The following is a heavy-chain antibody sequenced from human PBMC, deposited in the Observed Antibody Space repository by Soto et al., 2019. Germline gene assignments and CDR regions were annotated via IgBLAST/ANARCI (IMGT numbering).Heavy chain of an antibody. CDR1: GYTFTSYG. CDR3: VRERKYYYDSSGSQRDY. D-gene: IGHD3-22*01. J-gene: IGHJ4*02. V-gene: IGHV1-18*04. Sequence: QVQLVQSGAEVKKPGASVKVSCKASGYTFTSYGISWVRQAPGQGLEWMGWISAYNGNTNYAQKLQGRVTMTTDTSTSTAYMELRSLRSDDTAVYYCVRERKYYYDSSGSQRDYWGQGTLVTVSS. CDR2: ISAYNGNT.